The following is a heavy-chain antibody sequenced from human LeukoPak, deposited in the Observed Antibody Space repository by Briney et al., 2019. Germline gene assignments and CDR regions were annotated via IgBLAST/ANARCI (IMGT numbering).Heavy chain of an antibody. D-gene: IGHD7-27*01. CDR3: AKDSGNWGTAFDI. CDR1: GFTLNTYA. J-gene: IGHJ3*02. Sequence: GGSLRLSCAASGFTLNTYAMSWVRQAPGKGLEWVSAISGSAYSTYYADSVKGRFTISRDNSKNTLYLQMNSLRAEDTAIYYCAKDSGNWGTAFDIWGQGTVVTVSS. V-gene: IGHV3-23*01. CDR2: ISGSAYST.